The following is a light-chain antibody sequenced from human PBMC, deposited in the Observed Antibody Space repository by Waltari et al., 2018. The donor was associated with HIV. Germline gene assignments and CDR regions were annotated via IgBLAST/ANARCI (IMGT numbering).Light chain of an antibody. CDR2: TAS. Sequence: DIQMTQSPSSLSASVGDRVTITCRASQTISSYLNWYKQKPGKAPNLLIYTASSLQSGVPSRFRGSGSGTDFTLTISSLQPEDFATYYCQQSYSTPPTFGGGTKVEIK. CDR1: QTISSY. V-gene: IGKV1-39*01. J-gene: IGKJ4*01. CDR3: QQSYSTPPT.